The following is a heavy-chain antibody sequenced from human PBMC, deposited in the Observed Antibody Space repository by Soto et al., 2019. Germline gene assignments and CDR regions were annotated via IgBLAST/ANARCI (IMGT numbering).Heavy chain of an antibody. Sequence: QVQLVESGGGVVQPGRSLRLSCAASGFTFSSYGMHWVRQAPGKGLEWVAVISYDGSNKYYADSVKGRFTISRDNSKNTLYLQMNSQRAEDTAVYYCAKEAFVVVTAPDFDYWGQGTLVTVSS. D-gene: IGHD2-21*02. V-gene: IGHV3-30*18. CDR3: AKEAFVVVTAPDFDY. J-gene: IGHJ4*02. CDR2: ISYDGSNK. CDR1: GFTFSSYG.